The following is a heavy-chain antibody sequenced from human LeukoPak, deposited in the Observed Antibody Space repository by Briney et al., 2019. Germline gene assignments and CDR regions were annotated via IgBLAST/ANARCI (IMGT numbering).Heavy chain of an antibody. CDR1: GGSISSYY. V-gene: IGHV4-59*01. D-gene: IGHD6-13*01. Sequence: PSETLSLTCTVSGGSISSYYWSWIRQPPGKGLEWIGYIYYSGSTNYNPSLKSRVTISVDTSKNQFSLKLSSVTAADTAVYFCARVPAFAAEIQYYFDYWGQGTLVTVSS. J-gene: IGHJ4*02. CDR2: IYYSGST. CDR3: ARVPAFAAEIQYYFDY.